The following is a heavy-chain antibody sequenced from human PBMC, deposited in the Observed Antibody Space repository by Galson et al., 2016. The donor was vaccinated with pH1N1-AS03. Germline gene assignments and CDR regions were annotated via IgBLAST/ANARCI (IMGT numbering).Heavy chain of an antibody. J-gene: IGHJ4*02. Sequence: SLRLSCAGSGFTFDDYAMHWVRHAPGKGLEWVSGISWNSGTIGYADSVKGRFTISRDNAKNSLYLQMNSLRAEDTALYYCAKDKWAVAGSADSYFDYWGQGTLVTVSS. CDR2: ISWNSGTI. CDR3: AKDKWAVAGSADSYFDY. V-gene: IGHV3-9*01. D-gene: IGHD6-19*01. CDR1: GFTFDDYA.